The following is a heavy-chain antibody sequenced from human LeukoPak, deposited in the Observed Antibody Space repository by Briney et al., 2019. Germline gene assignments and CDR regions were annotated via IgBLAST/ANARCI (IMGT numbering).Heavy chain of an antibody. CDR2: ISWNSGSI. Sequence: GGSLRLSCAASGFTFDDYAMHWVRQAPGKGLEWVSGISWNSGSIGYADSVKGRFAISRDNAKNSLYLQMNSLRAEDTALYYCAKDRNGWYDGYSDYWGQGTLVTVSS. V-gene: IGHV3-9*01. J-gene: IGHJ4*02. D-gene: IGHD6-19*01. CDR1: GFTFDDYA. CDR3: AKDRNGWYDGYSDY.